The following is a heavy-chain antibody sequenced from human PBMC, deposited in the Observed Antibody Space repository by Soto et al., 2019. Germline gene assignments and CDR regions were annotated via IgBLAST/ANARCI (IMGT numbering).Heavy chain of an antibody. CDR2: IYWADSK. CDR3: AHKGYGDSPLDY. J-gene: IGHJ4*02. V-gene: IGHV2-5*02. Sequence: QITLKESGPTLVKPTQTLALTCTFSGFSLSTSGVGVGWIRQPPGKALEWLAVIYWADSKHYSPSLESRLTTXKXXSKNQVVLTMTNMAPVDTATYYCAHKGYGDSPLDYRGQGTLVTVSS. CDR1: GFSLSTSGVG. D-gene: IGHD4-17*01.